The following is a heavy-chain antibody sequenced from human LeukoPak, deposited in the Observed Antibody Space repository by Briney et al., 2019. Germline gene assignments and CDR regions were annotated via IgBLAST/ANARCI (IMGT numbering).Heavy chain of an antibody. D-gene: IGHD2-15*01. CDR2: IYPGDSDS. V-gene: IGHV5-51*01. Sequence: GESLKISCKGSGYSFSSYWIAWVRQRPGKGLEWRGIIYPGDSDSRYSPSFQGQVTMSADKSISTAYLQWSSLKASDTAMYYCARQFCSGGSCYSDYWGQGTLVTVPS. J-gene: IGHJ4*02. CDR3: ARQFCSGGSCYSDY. CDR1: GYSFSSYW.